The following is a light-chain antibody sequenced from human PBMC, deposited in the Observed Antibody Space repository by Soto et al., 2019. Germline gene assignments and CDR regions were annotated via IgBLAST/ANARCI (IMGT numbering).Light chain of an antibody. CDR2: GAF. V-gene: IGKV3-20*01. J-gene: IGKJ1*01. CDR3: QQYGSSPRT. Sequence: EIVLTQSPGTLSLSPGARAPLSCRASQSVSTNYLAWYQQKPGQAPWLLIYGAFNRAGGVPDRFSGSVSGTDFTLTISRLEPEDFAVYYCQQYGSSPRTFGQGTKVDNK. CDR1: QSVSTNY.